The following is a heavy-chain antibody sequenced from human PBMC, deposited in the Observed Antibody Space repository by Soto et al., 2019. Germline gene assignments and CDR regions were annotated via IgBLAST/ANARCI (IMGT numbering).Heavy chain of an antibody. J-gene: IGHJ4*02. CDR2: AEWDDDK. Sequence: SGPTLVNPTQTLTLTCTFSGFSLSTRGMCVSWIRQPPGKALEWLARAEWDDDKYYTTSLKTRLTISKDTSKNQVVLTMTNMDPVDTATYYCARKEFWSGSFDYWGQGTLVTVSS. CDR3: ARKEFWSGSFDY. V-gene: IGHV2-70*11. D-gene: IGHD3-3*01. CDR1: GFSLSTRGMC.